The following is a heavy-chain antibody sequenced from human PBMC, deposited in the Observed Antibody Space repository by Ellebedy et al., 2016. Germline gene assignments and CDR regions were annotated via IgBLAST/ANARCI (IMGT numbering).Heavy chain of an antibody. CDR3: ARVASGGYVY. D-gene: IGHD1-26*01. CDR1: GCSISSSSYY. J-gene: IGHJ4*02. CDR2: IYYSGST. Sequence: SETLSLTCTVSGCSISSSSYYWGWIRQPPGKGLEWVGSIYYSGSTYYNPSLKSRVTISVDTSKNQFSLKLSSVTAADTAVYYCARVASGGYVYWGQGTLVTVSS. V-gene: IGHV4-39*01.